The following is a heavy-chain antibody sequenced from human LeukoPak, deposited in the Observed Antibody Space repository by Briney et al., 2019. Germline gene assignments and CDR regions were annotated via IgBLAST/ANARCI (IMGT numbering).Heavy chain of an antibody. V-gene: IGHV3-23*01. J-gene: IGHJ1*01. CDR2: IDYDGGSG. CDR3: TRSSGWYGLS. CDR1: GFTLSSYE. Sequence: GGSLRLSCTVSGFTLSSYEMSWIRQAPGKGLEWVSSIDYDGGSGHYADSVKGRFTISRDNSNNTLFLHLNSLRGEDTAVYYCTRSSGWYGLSWGQGTLVTVSS. D-gene: IGHD6-19*01.